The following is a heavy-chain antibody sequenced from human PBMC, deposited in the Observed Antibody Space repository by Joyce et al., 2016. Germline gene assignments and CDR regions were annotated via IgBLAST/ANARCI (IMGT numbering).Heavy chain of an antibody. CDR2: VYYSGST. J-gene: IGHJ5*02. CDR3: ARSFFYCSGGSCFSGEWFDP. CDR1: GGSISSSTYY. Sequence: QLQLQESGPGLVKPSETLSLSCTVSGGSISSSTYYWGWVRQPPREGLEWIGSVYYSGSTYYNPSLKSRVTISVDTSKNQFSLKLTSVTAADTAVYYCARSFFYCSGGSCFSGEWFDPWGQGTLVTVSS. V-gene: IGHV4-39*07. D-gene: IGHD2-15*01.